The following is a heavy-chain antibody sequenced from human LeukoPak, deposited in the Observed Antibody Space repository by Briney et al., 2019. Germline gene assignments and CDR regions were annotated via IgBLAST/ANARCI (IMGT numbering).Heavy chain of an antibody. Sequence: APVKVSFKASGGTFSSYAISWVRQAPGQGLEWMGGIIPIFGTANYAQKFQGRVTITADESTSTAYMELSSLRSEDTAVYYCARVRTGKYYYDSSGYYYYYYGMDVWGQGTTVTVSS. CDR2: IIPIFGTA. J-gene: IGHJ6*02. D-gene: IGHD3-22*01. CDR1: GGTFSSYA. CDR3: ARVRTGKYYYDSSGYYYYYYGMDV. V-gene: IGHV1-69*13.